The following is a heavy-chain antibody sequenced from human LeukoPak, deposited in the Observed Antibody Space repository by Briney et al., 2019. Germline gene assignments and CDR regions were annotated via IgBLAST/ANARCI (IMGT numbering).Heavy chain of an antibody. V-gene: IGHV4-59*01. J-gene: IGHJ4*02. CDR3: ARDRSGSSWFLDY. CDR2: IYYSGST. Sequence: PSETLSLICTVSGGSISSYYWSWIRQPPGKGLEWIGYIYYSGSTNYNPSLKSRVTISVDTSKNQFSLKLSSVTAADTAVYYCARDRSGSSWFLDYWGQGTLVTVSS. CDR1: GGSISSYY. D-gene: IGHD6-13*01.